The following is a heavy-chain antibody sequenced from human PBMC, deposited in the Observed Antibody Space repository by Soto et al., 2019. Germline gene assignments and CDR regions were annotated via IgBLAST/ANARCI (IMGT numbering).Heavy chain of an antibody. CDR3: VQSRGKGSSSNWFDP. CDR2: IYLNDDK. V-gene: IGHV2-5*01. Sequence: SGPTLVNPTQTLTRTCTFSGFSLNTRGEGVGWIRQPPGKALKWLALIYLNDDKSYSPSLKSRLTITEDTIINQVGRTMTNMDPVNTATCSCVQSRGKGSSSNWFDPWGQGTLVTVSS. CDR1: GFSLNTRGEG. J-gene: IGHJ5*02. D-gene: IGHD6-6*01.